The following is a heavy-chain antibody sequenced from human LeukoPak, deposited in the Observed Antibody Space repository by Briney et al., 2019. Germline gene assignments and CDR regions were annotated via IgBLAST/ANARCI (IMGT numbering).Heavy chain of an antibody. CDR2: IYTSGST. Sequence: SETLSLTCTVSGGSISSYYWSWIRQPAGKGLEWIGRIYTSGSTNYNPSLKSRVTMSVDTSKNQFSLKLSSVTAADTAVYYCARDSVYGDYAAPFDYWGQGTLVTVSS. CDR1: GGSISSYY. V-gene: IGHV4-4*07. J-gene: IGHJ4*02. D-gene: IGHD4-17*01. CDR3: ARDSVYGDYAAPFDY.